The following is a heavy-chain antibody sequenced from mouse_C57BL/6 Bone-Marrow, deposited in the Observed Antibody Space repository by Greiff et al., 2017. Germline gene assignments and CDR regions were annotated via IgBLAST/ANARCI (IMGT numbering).Heavy chain of an antibody. Sequence: EVQLRQSGAELVRPGASVKLSCTASGFNIKDDYMHWVKQRPEQGLEWIGWIDPENGDTEYASKFQGKATITADTSSHTAYLQLSSLTSEDTAVYYCTTGIYYDYDEGDYWGQGTTLTVSS. CDR1: GFNIKDDY. CDR2: IDPENGDT. CDR3: TTGIYYDYDEGDY. J-gene: IGHJ2*01. V-gene: IGHV14-4*01. D-gene: IGHD2-4*01.